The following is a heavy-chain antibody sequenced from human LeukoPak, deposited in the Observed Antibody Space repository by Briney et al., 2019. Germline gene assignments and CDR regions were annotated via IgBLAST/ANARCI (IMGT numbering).Heavy chain of an antibody. CDR1: GFTFSDYA. J-gene: IGHJ4*02. Sequence: GGSPRLSCAASGFTFSDYAMSWVRQAPGKGLEWVSGISASGGGTYYADSVKGRFTISRDNSKNTLYLQMNSLRAEDTALYYCANRVIAYCFDYWGQGTLVTVSS. CDR2: ISASGGGT. V-gene: IGHV3-23*01. D-gene: IGHD2-21*01. CDR3: ANRVIAYCFDY.